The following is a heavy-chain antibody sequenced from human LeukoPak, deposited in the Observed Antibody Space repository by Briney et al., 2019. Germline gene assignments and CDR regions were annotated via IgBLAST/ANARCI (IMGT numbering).Heavy chain of an antibody. CDR2: ISSSSSYI. CDR1: GFTFSSYS. V-gene: IGHV3-21*01. D-gene: IGHD3-22*01. Sequence: GGSLRLSCAASGFTFSSYSMNWVRQAPGKGLEWVSSISSSSSYIYYADSVKGRFTISRDNAKNSLYLQMNSLRAEDTAVYYCARGAYYYDSSGYYWVFDYWGQGTLVTVFS. J-gene: IGHJ4*02. CDR3: ARGAYYYDSSGYYWVFDY.